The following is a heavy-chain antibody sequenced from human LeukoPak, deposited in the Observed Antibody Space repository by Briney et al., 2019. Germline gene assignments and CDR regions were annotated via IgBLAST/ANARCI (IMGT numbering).Heavy chain of an antibody. Sequence: GESLKISCKGSGYSFSNYWIGWVRQMPGKGLEWMGIIYPGDSDTIYSPSFQGQVTISADKSISTAYLQWSSLKASDTAMYYCARHYYDYVWGSYGIDYWGQGTLVTVSS. CDR3: ARHYYDYVWGSYGIDY. V-gene: IGHV5-51*01. CDR2: IYPGDSDT. D-gene: IGHD3-16*01. J-gene: IGHJ4*02. CDR1: GYSFSNYW.